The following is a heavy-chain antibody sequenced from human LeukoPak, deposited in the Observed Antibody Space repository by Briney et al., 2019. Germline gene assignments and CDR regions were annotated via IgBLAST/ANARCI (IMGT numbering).Heavy chain of an antibody. Sequence: SETLSLTCAVYGGSFSGYYWSWIRQPPGKGLEWIGEINHSGSTNYNPSLKSRVTISVDTSKNQFSLKLSSVTAADTAVYYCARGYGETVYWGQGTLVTVSS. V-gene: IGHV4-34*01. J-gene: IGHJ4*02. CDR3: ARGYGETVY. CDR2: INHSGST. D-gene: IGHD4-17*01. CDR1: GGSFSGYY.